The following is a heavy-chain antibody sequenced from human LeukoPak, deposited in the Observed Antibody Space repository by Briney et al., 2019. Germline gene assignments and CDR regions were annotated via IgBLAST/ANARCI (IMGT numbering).Heavy chain of an antibody. V-gene: IGHV1-69*04. Sequence: SAKVSCKASGGTFSSYVISWVRQAPGQGLEWMGRIIPILGVAKDAQEFQGRVTITADKSTSTAYMELSSLRSEDTAVYYCARGYYDSSGYYFGYFDSWGQGTLVTVSS. CDR2: IIPILGVA. J-gene: IGHJ4*02. CDR1: GGTFSSYV. D-gene: IGHD3-22*01. CDR3: ARGYYDSSGYYFGYFDS.